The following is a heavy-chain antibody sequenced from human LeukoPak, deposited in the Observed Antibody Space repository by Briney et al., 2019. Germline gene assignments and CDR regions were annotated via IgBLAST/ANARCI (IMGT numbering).Heavy chain of an antibody. CDR1: GYSISSGYY. Sequence: PSETLSLTCTVSGYSISSGYYWAWIRQTPGKGLEWIGSIYHTSSTYCNPSLRSRVTISVDTSKNQFSLKLSSLTAADTAVYYCARGGSRYPLLNWFDPWGRGTLVTVSS. J-gene: IGHJ5*02. V-gene: IGHV4-38-2*02. D-gene: IGHD3-10*01. CDR3: ARGGSRYPLLNWFDP. CDR2: IYHTSST.